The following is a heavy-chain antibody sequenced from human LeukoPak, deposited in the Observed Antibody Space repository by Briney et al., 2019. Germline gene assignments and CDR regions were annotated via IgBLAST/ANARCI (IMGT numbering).Heavy chain of an antibody. Sequence: GGTLRLSCVASGLNFDDSAMHWVRQAPGKGLEWVSLISADGGSTFSADSVKGRFSISRDNSKNSLYLQMNSLRSEDTAMYYCAKESGKFDYWGQGTLVAVSS. CDR3: AKESGKFDY. CDR1: GLNFDDSA. J-gene: IGHJ4*02. V-gene: IGHV3-43*02. CDR2: ISADGGST.